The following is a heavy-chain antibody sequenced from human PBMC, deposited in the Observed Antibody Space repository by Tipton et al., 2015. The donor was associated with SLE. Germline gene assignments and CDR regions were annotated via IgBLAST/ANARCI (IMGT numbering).Heavy chain of an antibody. CDR1: GGSISSDF. V-gene: IGHV4-59*01. CDR2: VFNGGST. J-gene: IGHJ6*02. Sequence: TLSLTCSVSGGSISSDFWSWIRQPPGKGLQLIGYVFNGGSTNFNPSLKSRVAISVDTSKNQFSLRLSSVTAADTAVYYCARGYFYYYYAMDVWGQGTTVTVS. CDR3: ARGYFYYYYAMDV.